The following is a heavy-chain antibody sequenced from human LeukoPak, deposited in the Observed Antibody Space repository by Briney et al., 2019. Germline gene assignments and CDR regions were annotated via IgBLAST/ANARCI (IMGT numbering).Heavy chain of an antibody. CDR3: ASPTSGQSFDI. V-gene: IGHV3-11*03. J-gene: IGHJ3*02. Sequence: GGSLRLSCAASGFTFSDYYMSWIRQAPGKGRAWVSYISSSSSYTNYAGSVKGRFTISRDNAKNSLYLQMNSLRAEDTAVYYCASPTSGQSFDIWGQGTTVTVSS. CDR1: GFTFSDYY. CDR2: ISSSSSYT. D-gene: IGHD5-12*01.